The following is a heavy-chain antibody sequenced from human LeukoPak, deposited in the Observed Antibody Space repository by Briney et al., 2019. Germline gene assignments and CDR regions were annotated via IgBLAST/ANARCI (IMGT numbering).Heavy chain of an antibody. Sequence: KTSETLSLTCTVSGGSISSSSYYWGWIRQPPGKGLEWIGNIYHSGSTFYNPSLKSRVTISVDTSKNQFSVKLSSVTAADTAVYYCARGGEYDIMTGSNWFDPWGQGTLVTVSS. V-gene: IGHV4-39*07. D-gene: IGHD3-9*01. J-gene: IGHJ5*02. CDR3: ARGGEYDIMTGSNWFDP. CDR2: IYHSGST. CDR1: GGSISSSSYY.